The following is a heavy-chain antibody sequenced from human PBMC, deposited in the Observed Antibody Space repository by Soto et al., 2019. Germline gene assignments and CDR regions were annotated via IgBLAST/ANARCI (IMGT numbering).Heavy chain of an antibody. J-gene: IGHJ1*01. CDR1: GFTFSSYW. CDR3: ARVAADGTPPQYLQH. V-gene: IGHV3-74*01. CDR2: INSDGSST. D-gene: IGHD6-13*01. Sequence: EVQLVESGGGLVQPGGSLRLSCAASGFTFSSYWMHWVRQAPGKGLVWVSRINSDGSSTSYADSVKGRFTISRDNAKNMLYLQMNSLRAEDTAVYYCARVAADGTPPQYLQHWGQGTLVTVSS.